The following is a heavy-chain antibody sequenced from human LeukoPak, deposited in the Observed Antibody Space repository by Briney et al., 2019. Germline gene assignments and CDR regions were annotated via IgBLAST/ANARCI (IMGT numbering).Heavy chain of an antibody. CDR1: GGSISSYY. Sequence: PSETLSLTCTVSGGSISSYYWSWIRQPPGKGLEWIGYMYYSGSTNYNPSLKSRVTISLDTSKKQLSLKLTSVTAADTAMYYCARGGHFGELLFSWFDPWGQGTLVTVSS. CDR2: MYYSGST. J-gene: IGHJ5*02. D-gene: IGHD3-10*01. V-gene: IGHV4-59*01. CDR3: ARGGHFGELLFSWFDP.